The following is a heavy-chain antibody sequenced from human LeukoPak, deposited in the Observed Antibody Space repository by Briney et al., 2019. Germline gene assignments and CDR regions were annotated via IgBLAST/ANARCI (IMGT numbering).Heavy chain of an antibody. CDR2: ISSSSSYT. Sequence: GGSLRLSCAASGFTFSDYYMSWIRQAPGKGLEWVSYISSSSSYTNYADSVKGRFTIYRDNAKNSLYLQMNSLRAEDTAVYYCARDRQDYDYVWGSYPLDYWGQGTLVTVSS. CDR3: ARDRQDYDYVWGSYPLDY. J-gene: IGHJ4*02. D-gene: IGHD3-16*02. CDR1: GFTFSDYY. V-gene: IGHV3-11*06.